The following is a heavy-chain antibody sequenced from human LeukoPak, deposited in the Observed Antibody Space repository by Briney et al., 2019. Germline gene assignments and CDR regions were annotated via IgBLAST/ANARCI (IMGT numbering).Heavy chain of an antibody. Sequence: PSETLSLTCTVSGGSISSSDYYWGWIRQPPGKGLEWIASIYYSGTTHYNPSHQSRVTMSVDTSKNQFSLKLSSVTAADTAVYYCARGPPPGASDYWGQGTLVTVSS. CDR1: GGSISSSDYY. D-gene: IGHD1-26*01. V-gene: IGHV4-39*01. CDR3: ARGPPPGASDY. J-gene: IGHJ4*02. CDR2: IYYSGTT.